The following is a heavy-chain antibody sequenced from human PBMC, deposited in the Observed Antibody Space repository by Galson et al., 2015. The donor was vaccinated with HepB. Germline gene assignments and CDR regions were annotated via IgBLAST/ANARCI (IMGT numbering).Heavy chain of an antibody. V-gene: IGHV3-30*02. CDR2: IRYDGSNK. CDR3: AKDSLLLWFGELSLMDV. Sequence: SLRLSCAASGFTFSSYGMHWVRQAPGKGLEWVAFIRYDGSNKYYADSVKGRFTISRDNSKNTLYLQMNSLRAEDTAVYYCAKDSLLLWFGELSLMDVWGQGTTVTVSS. CDR1: GFTFSSYG. D-gene: IGHD3-10*01. J-gene: IGHJ6*02.